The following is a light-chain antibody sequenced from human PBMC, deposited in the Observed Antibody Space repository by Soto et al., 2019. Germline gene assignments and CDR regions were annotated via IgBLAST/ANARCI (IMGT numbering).Light chain of an antibody. J-gene: IGLJ2*01. CDR1: SSDVGSYNF. CDR3: CSYAGSSSVV. Sequence: QSALTQPASVSGSPGQSITISCTGTSSDVGSYNFVSWYQQHPGKAPKVMIYEGSKRPSGVSNRFSGSKSGNTASLTISGLQAEDEADYYCCSYAGSSSVVFGGGTKVTVL. V-gene: IGLV2-23*01. CDR2: EGS.